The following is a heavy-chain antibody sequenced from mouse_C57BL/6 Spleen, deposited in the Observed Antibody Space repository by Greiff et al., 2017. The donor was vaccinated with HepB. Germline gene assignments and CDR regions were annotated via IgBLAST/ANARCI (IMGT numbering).Heavy chain of an antibody. CDR1: GYTFTSYW. CDR3: ARGVFTHGLDY. Sequence: QVQLQQPGAELVKPGASVKMSCKASGYTFTSYWITWVKQRPGQGLEWIGDIYPGSGSNNYNEKFKRKATLTVDTSSSTAYMQLSSLTSEDAAVYYCARGVFTHGLDYWGQGTTLTVSS. J-gene: IGHJ2*01. V-gene: IGHV1-55*01. CDR2: IYPGSGSN.